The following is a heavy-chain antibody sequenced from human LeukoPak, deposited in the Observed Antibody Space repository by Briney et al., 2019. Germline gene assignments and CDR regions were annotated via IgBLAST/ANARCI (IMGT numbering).Heavy chain of an antibody. Sequence: AGGSLRLSCAASGFTFSSYSMNWVRQAPGKGLEWVSYISSSSSTIYYADSVKGRFTISRDNAKNSLYLQMNSLRDEDTAVYYCARDGGQNWGSDPYYFDYWGQGTLVTVSS. CDR2: ISSSSSTI. J-gene: IGHJ4*02. CDR3: ARDGGQNWGSDPYYFDY. CDR1: GFTFSSYS. D-gene: IGHD7-27*01. V-gene: IGHV3-48*02.